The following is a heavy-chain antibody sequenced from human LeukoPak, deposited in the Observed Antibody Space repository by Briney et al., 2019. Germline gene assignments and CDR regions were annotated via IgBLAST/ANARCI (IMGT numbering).Heavy chain of an antibody. CDR2: IKQDGSEK. CDR1: GFTFSSYW. CDR3: ARDPSYSSSWYGDY. V-gene: IGHV3-7*01. Sequence: GGSLRLSCAASGFTFSSYWMSWVRQAPGKGLEWVANIKQDGSEKYYVDSVKGRFTISRDNAKNSLYLQMNSLRAEDTAVYYCARDPSYSSSWYGDYWGQGTLVTVSS. J-gene: IGHJ4*02. D-gene: IGHD6-13*01.